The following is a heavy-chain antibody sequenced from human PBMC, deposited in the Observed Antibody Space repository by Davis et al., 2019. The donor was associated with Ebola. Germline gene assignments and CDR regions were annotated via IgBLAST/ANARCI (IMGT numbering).Heavy chain of an antibody. CDR1: GGSFSGFY. CDR2: INHSGST. D-gene: IGHD6-19*01. CDR3: ARGWDSSGWQK. Sequence: MPSETLSLTCSVSGGSFSGFYWSWIRQPPGKGLEWIGEINHSGSTNYNPSLKSRVTISAHSSKNQFSLNLTSVTAADTAVYYCARGWDSSGWQKWGQGILVTVSS. J-gene: IGHJ4*02. V-gene: IGHV4-34*01.